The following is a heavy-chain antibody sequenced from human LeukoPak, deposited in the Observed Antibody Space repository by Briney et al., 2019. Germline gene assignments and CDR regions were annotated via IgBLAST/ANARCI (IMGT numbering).Heavy chain of an antibody. Sequence: SETLSLTCTVSGGSINRHYWSWIRQPPGKGLEWIGYIYYSGSTNYNPSLKSRVTISVDTSKNQFSLNLSSVTAADTAVYYCARDRITMVRAYGMDVWGQGTTVTDSS. V-gene: IGHV4-59*11. D-gene: IGHD3-10*01. J-gene: IGHJ6*02. CDR2: IYYSGST. CDR1: GGSINRHY. CDR3: ARDRITMVRAYGMDV.